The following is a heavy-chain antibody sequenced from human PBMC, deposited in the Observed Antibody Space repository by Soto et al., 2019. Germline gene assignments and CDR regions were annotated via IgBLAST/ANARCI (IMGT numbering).Heavy chain of an antibody. CDR2: ISYDGRNQ. CDR3: AKDRYYYGSGSYGPRIDY. Sequence: SLRLSCAASGFTFTNYGIHWVRQTPGKGLEWVAVISYDGRNQYYADSVKGRFTISKDISKNMVYLQMNSLRAEDTAVYHCAKDRYYYGSGSYGPRIDYWGQGTLVTVSS. J-gene: IGHJ4*02. V-gene: IGHV3-30*18. D-gene: IGHD3-10*01. CDR1: GFTFTNYG.